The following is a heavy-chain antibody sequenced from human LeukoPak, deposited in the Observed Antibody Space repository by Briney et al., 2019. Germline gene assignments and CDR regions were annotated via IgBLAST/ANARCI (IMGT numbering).Heavy chain of an antibody. CDR3: ARLTRVGDSSGYYEGEIL. Sequence: PSETLSLTCAVYGGSFSDYYWTWIRQTPGKGLEWIGEINHSGSTNYNPSLKSRVSISVDTSRNQFSLRLTSVTAADTAVFYCARLTRVGDSSGYYEGEILWGQGTLVTVSS. D-gene: IGHD3-22*01. J-gene: IGHJ4*02. CDR1: GGSFSDYY. V-gene: IGHV4-34*01. CDR2: INHSGST.